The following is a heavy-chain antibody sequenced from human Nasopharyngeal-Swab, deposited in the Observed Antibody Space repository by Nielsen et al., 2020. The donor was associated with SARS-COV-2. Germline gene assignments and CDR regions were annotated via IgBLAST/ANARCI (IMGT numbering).Heavy chain of an antibody. D-gene: IGHD2/OR15-2a*01. CDR3: ARQTSFGDWFDP. V-gene: IGHV3-23*01. Sequence: WIRQPPGKGLEWVSAISGSGGSTYYADSVKGRFTISRDNSKNTLYLQMNSLRAEDTAVYYCARQTSFGDWFDPWGQGTLVTVSS. J-gene: IGHJ5*02. CDR2: ISGSGGST.